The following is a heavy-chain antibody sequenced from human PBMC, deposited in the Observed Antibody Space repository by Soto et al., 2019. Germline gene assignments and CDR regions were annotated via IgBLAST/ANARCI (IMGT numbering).Heavy chain of an antibody. CDR1: GGSVSSNSYS. V-gene: IGHV4-39*01. CDR3: ARASYYYDILTGYYPFDY. D-gene: IGHD3-9*01. J-gene: IGHJ4*02. Sequence: PSETLSLTCTVSGGSVSSNSYSWGWIRQSPGKGLEWIGIIYSTENTYYHPSLLSRVTISADTSMNEFSLRLSSVTAADTAVYYGARASYYYDILTGYYPFDYWGQGTLVTVSS. CDR2: IYSTENT.